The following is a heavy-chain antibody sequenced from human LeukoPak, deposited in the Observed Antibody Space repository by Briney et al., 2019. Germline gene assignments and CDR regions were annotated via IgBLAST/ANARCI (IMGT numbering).Heavy chain of an antibody. CDR2: ISYDGSNK. J-gene: IGHJ6*04. Sequence: GGSLRLSCAASGFTFSSYGIHWVRQAPGKGLEWVAVISYDGSNKYYADSVKGRFTISRDNSKNTLYLQMNSLRAEDTAVYYCARPPGWGYYYYGMDVWGKGTTVTVSS. D-gene: IGHD6-19*01. CDR1: GFTFSSYG. V-gene: IGHV3-30*03. CDR3: ARPPGWGYYYYGMDV.